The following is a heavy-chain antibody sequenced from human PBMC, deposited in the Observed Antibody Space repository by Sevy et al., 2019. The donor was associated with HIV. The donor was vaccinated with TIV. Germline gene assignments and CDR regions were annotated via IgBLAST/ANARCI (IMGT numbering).Heavy chain of an antibody. CDR1: GFTFSDYY. J-gene: IGHJ5*02. CDR3: ARVNTMIEEPGWFDP. V-gene: IGHV3-11*01. CDR2: ISRSGSTI. Sequence: GGSLRLSCAASGFTFSDYYMSWIRQAPGKGLEWVSYISRSGSTIKYADSVKGRFTISRDNAKNSLYLQINSLRAEDTAVYYCARVNTMIEEPGWFDPWGQGTLVTVSS. D-gene: IGHD3-22*01.